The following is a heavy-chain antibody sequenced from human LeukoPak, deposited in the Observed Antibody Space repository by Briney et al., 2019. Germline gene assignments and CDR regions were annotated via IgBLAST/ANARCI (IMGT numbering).Heavy chain of an antibody. CDR2: IYPGHSDT. Sequence: GASLKISCKASGYSLSSFWIGGVRQMPGKGLEWMGIIYPGHSDTKYSPSFQGQVTMSADRSINTAYLQWSSLKASDTAIYYCARAPLDSSGNHWGVWFDPWGQGTLVTVSS. D-gene: IGHD3-22*01. CDR1: GYSLSSFW. J-gene: IGHJ5*02. CDR3: ARAPLDSSGNHWGVWFDP. V-gene: IGHV5-51*01.